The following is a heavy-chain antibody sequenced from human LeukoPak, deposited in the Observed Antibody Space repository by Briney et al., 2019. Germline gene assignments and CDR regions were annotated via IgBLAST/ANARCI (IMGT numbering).Heavy chain of an antibody. CDR3: ARGARGVVPAAISY. J-gene: IGHJ4*02. V-gene: IGHV4-34*01. D-gene: IGHD2-2*01. CDR1: GGSFSGYY. Sequence: SETLSLTCAVYGGSFSGYYWSWIRQPPGKGLEWIGEINHSGSTNYNPSLKSRVTISVDTSKNQFSLKLSSVTAADTAVYYCARGARGVVPAAISYWGQGTLVTVSS. CDR2: INHSGST.